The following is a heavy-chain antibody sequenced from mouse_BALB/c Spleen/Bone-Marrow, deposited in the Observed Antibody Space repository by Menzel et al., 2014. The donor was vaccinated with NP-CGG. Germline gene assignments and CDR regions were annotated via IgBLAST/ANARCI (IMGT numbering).Heavy chain of an antibody. D-gene: IGHD2-4*01. J-gene: IGHJ4*01. CDR3: ARSRLRRTFYAMDY. Sequence: VKLQESGPQLVRPGASVKISCKASGYSFTSYWMHWVKQRPGQGLEWIGMIDPSDSETRLNQKFKDKATLTVDKSSSTAYMQLSSPTSEDSAVYYCARSRLRRTFYAMDYWGQGTSVTVSS. V-gene: IGHV1S126*01. CDR2: IDPSDSET. CDR1: GYSFTSYW.